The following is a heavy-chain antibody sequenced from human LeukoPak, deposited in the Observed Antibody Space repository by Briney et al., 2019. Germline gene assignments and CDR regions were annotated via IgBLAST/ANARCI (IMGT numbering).Heavy chain of an antibody. CDR2: FDPEDGET. CDR1: GYTLTELS. J-gene: IGHJ4*02. D-gene: IGHD6-19*01. Sequence: ASVKVSCKVSGYTLTELSMHWVRQAPGKGLEWMGGFDPEDGETIYAQKFQGRVTMTEDTSTDTAYMELSSLRSEDTAAYYCATRQSVAAMGDFDYWGQGTLVTVSS. V-gene: IGHV1-24*01. CDR3: ATRQSVAAMGDFDY.